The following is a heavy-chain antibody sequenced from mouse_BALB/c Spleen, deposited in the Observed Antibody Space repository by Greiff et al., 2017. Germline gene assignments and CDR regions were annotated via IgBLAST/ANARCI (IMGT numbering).Heavy chain of an antibody. CDR3: ARDRGYGSSYLYWYFDV. Sequence: EVKLVESGGGLVKPGGSLKLSCAASGFTFRDYYMYWVRQTPEKRLEWVATISDGGSYTYYPDSVKGRFTISRDNAKNNLYLQMSSLKSEDTAMYYCARDRGYGSSYLYWYFDVWGAGTTVTVSS. J-gene: IGHJ1*01. CDR1: GFTFRDYY. V-gene: IGHV5-4*02. CDR2: ISDGGSYT. D-gene: IGHD1-1*01.